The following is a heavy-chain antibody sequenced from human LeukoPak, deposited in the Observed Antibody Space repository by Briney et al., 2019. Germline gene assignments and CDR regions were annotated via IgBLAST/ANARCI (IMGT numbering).Heavy chain of an antibody. D-gene: IGHD1-26*01. CDR3: AKSVNYYRY. J-gene: IGHJ4*02. CDR1: GFTFNNYA. Sequence: GGSLRLSCAASGFTFNNYAMSWVRQAPGKGLEWVSAISGSGDNTYYADSVKGRFTISRDNSKNTLYLHMNSLRVEDTAVYYCAKSVNYYRYWGQGTLVTVSS. V-gene: IGHV3-23*01. CDR2: ISGSGDNT.